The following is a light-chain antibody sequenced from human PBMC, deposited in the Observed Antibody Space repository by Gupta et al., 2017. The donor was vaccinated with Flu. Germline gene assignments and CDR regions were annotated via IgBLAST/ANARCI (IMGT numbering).Light chain of an antibody. CDR1: QGISSA. Sequence: AIQLTQSPSSLSASVGDRVTITCRASQGISSALAWYQQKPGKGPKLLIYDASSLERGVAARCSGSGSGTEFTLTISSRQPEDVATDDCQQCNNYPPPLTFGGGTKVEIK. CDR3: QQCNNYPPPLT. CDR2: DAS. J-gene: IGKJ4*01. V-gene: IGKV1D-13*01.